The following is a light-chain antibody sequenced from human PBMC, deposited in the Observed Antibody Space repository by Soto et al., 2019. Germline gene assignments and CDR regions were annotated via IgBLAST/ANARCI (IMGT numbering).Light chain of an antibody. Sequence: QSALTQPGSVSGSPGQSITISCTGTSSDVGRYNYVSWYQQYPGKAPKLMIYEISNRPSGVSIRFSGSKSGNTASLTISGLQAEDEADYYCTSYTSSNTYVFGGGTKVTVL. J-gene: IGLJ1*01. CDR3: TSYTSSNTYV. V-gene: IGLV2-14*01. CDR2: EIS. CDR1: SSDVGRYNY.